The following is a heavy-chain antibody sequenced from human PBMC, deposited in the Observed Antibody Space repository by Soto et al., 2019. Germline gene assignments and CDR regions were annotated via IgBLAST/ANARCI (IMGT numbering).Heavy chain of an antibody. J-gene: IGHJ6*02. CDR1: GGSISSYY. V-gene: IGHV4-59*01. CDR2: IYYSGST. CDR3: ARGGVWLHGFGYYYYGMDV. Sequence: SETLSLTCTVSGGSISSYYWSWIRQPPGKGLEWIGYIYYSGSTNYNPSLKSRVTISVDTSKNQFSLKLSSVTAADTAVYYCARGGVWLHGFGYYYYGMDVWGQGTTVTVSS. D-gene: IGHD3-10*01.